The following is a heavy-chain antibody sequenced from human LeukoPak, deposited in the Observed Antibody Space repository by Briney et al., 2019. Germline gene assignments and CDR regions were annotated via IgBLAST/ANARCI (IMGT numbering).Heavy chain of an antibody. CDR3: ARDQRGWTGGMDV. V-gene: IGHV3-21*01. J-gene: IGHJ6*02. Sequence: TGGSLRLSCAASGFTFSSYSMNWVRQAPGKGLEWVSSISSSSSYIYYADSVKGRFTISRDNAKNSLYLQMNSLRAEDTAVYYCARDQRGWTGGMDVWGQGTTVTVSS. D-gene: IGHD6-19*01. CDR2: ISSSSSYI. CDR1: GFTFSSYS.